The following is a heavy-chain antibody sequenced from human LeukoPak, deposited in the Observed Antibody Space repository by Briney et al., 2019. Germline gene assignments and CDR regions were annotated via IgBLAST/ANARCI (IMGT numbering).Heavy chain of an antibody. J-gene: IGHJ4*02. V-gene: IGHV3-30*18. CDR3: AKASSNYFDGSGHFDY. D-gene: IGHD3-22*01. CDR2: ISYDGSSK. CDR1: GFTFSSYG. Sequence: GGSLRLSCAASGFTFSSYGMHWVRQAPGKGLEWVAFISYDGSSKYYADSVKGRFTISRDNSKNTLYLQMNSLRAEDTAVYYCAKASSNYFDGSGHFDYWGQGILVTVSS.